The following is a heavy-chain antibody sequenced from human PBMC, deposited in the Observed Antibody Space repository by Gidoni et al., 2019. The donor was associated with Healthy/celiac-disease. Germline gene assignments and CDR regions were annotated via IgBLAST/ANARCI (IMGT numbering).Heavy chain of an antibody. CDR3: ARKFRNGVFGYYYYGMDV. J-gene: IGHJ6*02. D-gene: IGHD2-8*01. CDR1: GFTFSSYW. Sequence: EVQLVESGGGLVQPGGSLRLSCAASGFTFSSYWMSWVRQAPGKGLEWVANIKEDGSEKNSVDSVKGRFTISRDNAKNSLYLQMNSLRAEDTAVYYCARKFRNGVFGYYYYGMDVWGQGTTVTVSS. CDR2: IKEDGSEK. V-gene: IGHV3-7*03.